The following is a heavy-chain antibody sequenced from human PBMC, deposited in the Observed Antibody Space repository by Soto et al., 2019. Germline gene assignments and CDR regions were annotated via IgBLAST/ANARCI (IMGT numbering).Heavy chain of an antibody. CDR2: IYHSGST. CDR3: ARVPTP. Sequence: SETLSLTCTVSGGSISSGDYYWSWIRQPPGKGLKRIGYIYHSGSTYYNKSLKSRVTISVDRSKNQFSLNLSSVTAADTAVYYCARVPTPWGQGTLVTVS. CDR1: GGSISSGDYY. D-gene: IGHD2-2*01. J-gene: IGHJ5*02. V-gene: IGHV4-30-2*01.